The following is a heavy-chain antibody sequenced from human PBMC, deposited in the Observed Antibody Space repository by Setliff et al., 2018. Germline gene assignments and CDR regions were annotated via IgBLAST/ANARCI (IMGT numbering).Heavy chain of an antibody. J-gene: IGHJ3*02. CDR2: INPSSGRT. V-gene: IGHV1-46*02. Sequence: ASVKVSCKASGYTFNSHYLHWLRQASGLGREWMGTINPSSGRTSYAQKFQGRVTMTRDTSTSTVYMDMSSLKSEDKAGYYCARDVFPYHYEGAFDIWGQGTMVTVSS. CDR1: GYTFNSHY. D-gene: IGHD3-16*02. CDR3: ARDVFPYHYEGAFDI.